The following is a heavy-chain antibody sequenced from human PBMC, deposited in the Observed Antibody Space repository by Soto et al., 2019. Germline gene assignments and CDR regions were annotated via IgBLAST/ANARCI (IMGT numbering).Heavy chain of an antibody. CDR2: ISFDSRDK. CDR1: GFTFSAYG. CDR3: ARVCGGDCGKAFDV. J-gene: IGHJ3*01. D-gene: IGHD2-21*02. V-gene: IGHV3-33*05. Sequence: QVQLVESGGGVVQPGRSLRLSCAASGFTFSAYGIHWVRQAPGKGLEWVATISFDSRDKLYVDSMNGRLTISRENSRNTVYLQMDSLRAEDTAVYHCARVCGGDCGKAFDVWGQETVVAVSP.